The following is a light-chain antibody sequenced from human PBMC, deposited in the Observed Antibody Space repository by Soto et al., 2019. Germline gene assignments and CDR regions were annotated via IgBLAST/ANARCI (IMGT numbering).Light chain of an antibody. J-gene: IGKJ3*01. CDR3: QQANTFPLT. Sequence: DIQMTQSPSSVSASVGDRVTITCRASQGIYNWLAWYQQKPGKAPKLLISAVSNLQSGVPSRFSGSGYGTDFTLTISSLQPEDFATYYCQQANTFPLTLGPGTKEDIK. CDR2: AVS. CDR1: QGIYNW. V-gene: IGKV1D-12*01.